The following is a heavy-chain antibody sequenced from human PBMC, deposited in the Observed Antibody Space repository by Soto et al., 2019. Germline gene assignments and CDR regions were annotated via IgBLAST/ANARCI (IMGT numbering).Heavy chain of an antibody. Sequence: QITLKESGPTLVKPTQTLTLTCTFSGLSLSTTGVAVGWIRQPPGKALDWLALIYWDDDKRYNPSLKSRLTITKDTSKNQVVLTMTNMDPIDTATYYCVYATPVTTGGDYWGQGTLVTVSS. CDR1: GLSLSTTGVA. CDR2: IYWDDDK. J-gene: IGHJ4*02. CDR3: VYATPVTTGGDY. V-gene: IGHV2-5*02. D-gene: IGHD4-17*01.